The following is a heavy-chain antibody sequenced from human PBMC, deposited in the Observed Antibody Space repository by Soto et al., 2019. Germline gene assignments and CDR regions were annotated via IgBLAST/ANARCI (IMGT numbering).Heavy chain of an antibody. J-gene: IGHJ4*02. CDR1: GGTFSRNA. Sequence: QVQLVQSGAEVKKPGSSVKVSCKASGGTFSRNAINWVRQAPGQGLEWMGGIIPLFGTTNYAQNFQGRVTITADESTNTANMELSSLRYEDTAVYYCARDGAVTVITSYFDYWGQGTLVSVSS. CDR3: ARDGAVTVITSYFDY. D-gene: IGHD3-16*01. V-gene: IGHV1-69*12. CDR2: IIPLFGTT.